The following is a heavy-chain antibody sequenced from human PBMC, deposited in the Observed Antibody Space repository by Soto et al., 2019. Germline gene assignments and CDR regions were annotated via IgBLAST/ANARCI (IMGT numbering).Heavy chain of an antibody. CDR1: GFSFGRFW. V-gene: IGHV3-7*05. D-gene: IGHD2-2*01. J-gene: IGHJ3*01. CDR3: ARDFSPPGEFFLDAFDV. Sequence: EVQLVESGGGLVQPGGCLRLSCAASGFSFGRFWMTWVRQAPGKGLEWVANITQDGIKIHYGDSVEGRFTLSRDNAKNSLYLQLNSLRPEDTAMYYCARDFSPPGEFFLDAFDVWGQGTVVTVSS. CDR2: ITQDGIKI.